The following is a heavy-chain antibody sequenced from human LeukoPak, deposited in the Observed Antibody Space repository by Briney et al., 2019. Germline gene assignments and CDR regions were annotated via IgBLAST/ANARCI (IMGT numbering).Heavy chain of an antibody. Sequence: GGSLRLSCAPSGFTFSSYEMNWVRQAPGKGLEWVSYISRSGSTIYYADSVKGRFTISRDNAKNSLDLQMNSLRAEDTAVYYCARVDEWLATDNWGQGTLVTVSS. CDR3: ARVDEWLATDN. D-gene: IGHD6-19*01. CDR2: ISRSGSTI. CDR1: GFTFSSYE. V-gene: IGHV3-48*03. J-gene: IGHJ4*02.